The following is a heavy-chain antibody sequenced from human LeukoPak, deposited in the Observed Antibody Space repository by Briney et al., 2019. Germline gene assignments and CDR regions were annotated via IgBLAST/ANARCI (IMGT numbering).Heavy chain of an antibody. CDR2: ISWNSGSI. J-gene: IGHJ4*02. Sequence: GGSLRLSCAASGFTFDDYAMHWVRQAPGKGLEWVSGISWNSGSIGYADSVKGRFTISRDNAKNSLYLQMNSLRAEDTALYYCASRELLNGPFDYWGQGTLVTVSS. CDR3: ASRELLNGPFDY. D-gene: IGHD1-26*01. V-gene: IGHV3-9*01. CDR1: GFTFDDYA.